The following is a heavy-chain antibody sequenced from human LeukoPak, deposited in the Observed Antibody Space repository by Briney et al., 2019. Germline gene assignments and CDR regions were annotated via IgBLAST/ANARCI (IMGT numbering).Heavy chain of an antibody. Sequence: SETLSLTCTVSGGSISSYYWSWIRQPPGKGREWIGYIYYSGSTNYNPSLKSRVTISVDTSKNQFSLKLSSVTAADTAVYYCARQNYYYYMDVWGKGTTVTVSS. V-gene: IGHV4-59*08. CDR3: ARQNYYYYMDV. CDR1: GGSISSYY. J-gene: IGHJ6*03. CDR2: IYYSGST.